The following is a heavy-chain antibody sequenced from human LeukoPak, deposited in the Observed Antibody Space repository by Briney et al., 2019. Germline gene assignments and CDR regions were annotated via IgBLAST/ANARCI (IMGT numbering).Heavy chain of an antibody. J-gene: IGHJ5*02. D-gene: IGHD2/OR15-2a*01. CDR2: IYYSGST. V-gene: IGHV4-39*07. CDR3: ARGANRRRKNWFDP. CDR1: GGSISSSSYY. Sequence: PSETLSLTCTVSGGSISSSSYYWGWIRQPPGKGLEWIGSIYYSGSTNYNPSLKSRVTISVDTSKNQFSLKLSSVTAADTAVYYCARGANRRRKNWFDPWGQGTLVTVSS.